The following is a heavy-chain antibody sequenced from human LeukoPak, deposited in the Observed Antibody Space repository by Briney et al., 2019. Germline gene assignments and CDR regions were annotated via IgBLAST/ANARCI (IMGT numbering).Heavy chain of an antibody. J-gene: IGHJ4*01. D-gene: IGHD6-13*01. CDR3: ARDGTAAGLYFDL. CDR1: GFTFTDYW. Sequence: GGSLRLSCEVSGFTFTDYWMICVRQSPGKGPEWVASIRQDGSEKTYVDSVKGRFTISRDNTKNSLSLQLNGLRAEDTAVYYCARDGTAAGLYFDLWGQGTLVTVSS. CDR2: IRQDGSEK. V-gene: IGHV3-7*01.